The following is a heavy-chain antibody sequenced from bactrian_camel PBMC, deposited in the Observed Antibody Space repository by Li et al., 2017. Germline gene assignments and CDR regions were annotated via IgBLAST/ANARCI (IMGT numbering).Heavy chain of an antibody. J-gene: IGHJ4*01. Sequence: EVQLVESGGGSMQAGGSLRLSCASSGDTSSSNVMGWFRQAPGQEREGVAAIYSEDGATFYVDSVRGRFTVSQGDRWYKIYLQMNNLTPEDTAMYYCAARYSLCSNGGRLSFPYWGRGTQVTVS. V-gene: IGHV3S40*01. CDR1: GDTSSSNV. D-gene: IGHD2*01. CDR2: IYSEDGAT. CDR3: AARYSLCSNGGRLSFPY.